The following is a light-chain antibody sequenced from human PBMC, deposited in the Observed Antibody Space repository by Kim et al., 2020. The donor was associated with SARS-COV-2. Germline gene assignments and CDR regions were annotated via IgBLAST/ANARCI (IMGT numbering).Light chain of an antibody. V-gene: IGKV1-39*01. CDR2: AAS. CDR3: QQSFSYPLT. CDR1: QTIKTN. J-gene: IGKJ4*01. Sequence: ASVGDRVTITCRASQTIKTNLNWYQQRPGKAPTLLIYAASNSPSGVPPRFGGSGSGRDFTLTIRSLQPEDFATYYCQQSFSYPLTFGGGTKVDIK.